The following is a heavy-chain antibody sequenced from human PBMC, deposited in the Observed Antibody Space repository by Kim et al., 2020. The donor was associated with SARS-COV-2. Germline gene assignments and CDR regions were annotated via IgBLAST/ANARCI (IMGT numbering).Heavy chain of an antibody. CDR1: GYTFTSYA. V-gene: IGHV7-4-1*02. J-gene: IGHJ6*02. CDR2: INTNTGNP. Sequence: ASVKVSCKASGYTFTSYAMNWVRQAPGQGLEWMGWINTNTGNPTYAQGFTGRFVFSLDTSVSTAYLQISSLKAEDTAVYYCASPREVKYRRVVTAIGYYYYGMDVWGQGTTVTVSS. CDR3: ASPREVKYRRVVTAIGYYYYGMDV. D-gene: IGHD2-21*02.